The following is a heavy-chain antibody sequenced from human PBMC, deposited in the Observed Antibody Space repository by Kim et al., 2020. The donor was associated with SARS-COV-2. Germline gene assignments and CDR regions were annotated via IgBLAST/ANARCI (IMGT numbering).Heavy chain of an antibody. V-gene: IGHV3-23*01. CDR1: GFTFSSYA. Sequence: GGSLRLSCAASGFTFSSYAMSWVRQAPGKGLEWVSAISGSGGSTYYADSVKGRFTISRDNSKNTLYLHMNSLRAEDTAVYYCAKEVSRWSGVDYFDYWGQGTLGTVSS. D-gene: IGHD6-13*01. J-gene: IGHJ4*02. CDR2: ISGSGGST. CDR3: AKEVSRWSGVDYFDY.